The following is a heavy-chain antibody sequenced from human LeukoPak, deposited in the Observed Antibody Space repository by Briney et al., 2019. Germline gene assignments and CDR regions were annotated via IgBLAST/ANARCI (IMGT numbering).Heavy chain of an antibody. CDR1: GFIVNSYA. Sequence: GGSLRLSCAASGFIVNSYAMSWVRQAPGKGLAWVSLIYSDGVTQYADSVKGRFTISRDNSKNTLYLQMNSLRDEDTAVYFCARDRAEGKTWVEFDPWGQGTLVTVSS. J-gene: IGHJ5*02. CDR2: IYSDGVT. V-gene: IGHV3-66*02. CDR3: ARDRAEGKTWVEFDP.